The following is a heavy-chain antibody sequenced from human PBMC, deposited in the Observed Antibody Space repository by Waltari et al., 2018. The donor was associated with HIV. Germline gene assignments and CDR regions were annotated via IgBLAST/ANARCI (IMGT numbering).Heavy chain of an antibody. J-gene: IGHJ4*02. CDR3: TRDDPGPTPIDF. CDR2: IGPVGGNV. D-gene: IGHD2-15*01. V-gene: IGHV3-74*01. CDR1: GFSFNNYW. Sequence: EVQLAESGGGLVQPGGSLRLSCLASGFSFNNYWMHWVRQAPGKGLIWVAQIGPVGGNVRYADSVKGRLIISRYNAKNKLYLQRNSLRAEDTAVYYGTRDDPGPTPIDFWGQGTLFTVSP.